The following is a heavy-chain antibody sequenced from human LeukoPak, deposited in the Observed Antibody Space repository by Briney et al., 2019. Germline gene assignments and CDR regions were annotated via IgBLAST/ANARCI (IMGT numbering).Heavy chain of an antibody. CDR3: ARRPSRITIFGDLGTNWFDP. J-gene: IGHJ5*02. Sequence: ASVKVSCKASGYTFTGYYMHWVRQAPGQGLEWMGWINPNRGGTNYAHKFQGRGTMTRDTSISTASMELSRLRSDDTDVYYCARRPSRITIFGDLGTNWFDPWGQGTLVTVSS. CDR1: GYTFTGYY. D-gene: IGHD3-3*01. V-gene: IGHV1-2*07. CDR2: INPNRGGT.